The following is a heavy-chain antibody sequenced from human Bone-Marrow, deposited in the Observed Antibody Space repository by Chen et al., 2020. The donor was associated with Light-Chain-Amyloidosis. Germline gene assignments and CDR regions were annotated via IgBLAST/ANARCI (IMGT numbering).Heavy chain of an antibody. CDR2: ISGSSSAI. CDR1: GFAFSNYG. D-gene: IGHD4-17*01. Sequence: EVQLVESGGGLVQPGGSLRLSCSASGFAFSNYGMNCVRQAPGKGLEWISYISGSSSAISYADSVNGRFTISRDNAKNSLSLQMNSLRAEDTAIYYCARRSYGGPDRWGQGTLVTVSS. V-gene: IGHV3-48*01. J-gene: IGHJ5*02. CDR3: ARRSYGGPDR.